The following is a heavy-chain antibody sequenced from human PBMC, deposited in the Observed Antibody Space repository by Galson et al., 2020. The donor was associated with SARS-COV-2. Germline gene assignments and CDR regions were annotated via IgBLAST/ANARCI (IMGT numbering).Heavy chain of an antibody. J-gene: IGHJ4*02. CDR2: IYYTESN. V-gene: IGHV4-39*01. Sequence: SQTPSLTCTASGRSISSSTYYWGWVRQPPGEGLEWIGSIYYTESNYYNPSLTSRVTMSVDTSRNQFSRKLSSVTAADTAVYYCARQILTGYYSFYYFDVWGQGTLVTVSS. D-gene: IGHD3-9*01. CDR3: ARQILTGYYSFYYFDV. CDR1: GRSISSSTYY.